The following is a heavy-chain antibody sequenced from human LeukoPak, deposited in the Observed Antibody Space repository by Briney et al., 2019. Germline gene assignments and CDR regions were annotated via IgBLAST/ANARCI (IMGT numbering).Heavy chain of an antibody. CDR3: ARRGPDILTGYSDY. Sequence: SSETLSLTCTVSGGSISSYYWSWIRQPAGKGLEWIGRIYTSGSTNYNPSLKSRVTMSVDTSKIQFSLKLSSVTAADTAVYYCARRGPDILTGYSDYWGQGTLVTVSS. V-gene: IGHV4-4*07. CDR2: IYTSGST. CDR1: GGSISSYY. D-gene: IGHD3-9*01. J-gene: IGHJ4*02.